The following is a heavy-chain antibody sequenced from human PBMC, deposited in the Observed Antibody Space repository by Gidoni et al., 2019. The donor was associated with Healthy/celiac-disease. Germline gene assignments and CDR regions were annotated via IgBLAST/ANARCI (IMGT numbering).Heavy chain of an antibody. J-gene: IGHJ3*02. CDR1: GGPIRSGGYY. CDR2: IYYSGST. V-gene: IGHV4-31*03. Sequence: QVQLQESGPGLVKPSQTRSLTCTVSGGPIRSGGYYCSWIRQHPGKGLEWIGYIYYSGSTYYNPSLKSRVTISVDTSKNQFSLKLSSVTAADTAVYYCARGSTGGNSRKSPGAFDIWGQGTMVTVSS. CDR3: ARGSTGGNSRKSPGAFDI. D-gene: IGHD2-21*02.